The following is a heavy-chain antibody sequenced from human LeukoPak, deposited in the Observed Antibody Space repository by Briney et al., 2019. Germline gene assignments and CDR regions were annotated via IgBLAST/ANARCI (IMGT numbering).Heavy chain of an antibody. V-gene: IGHV3-11*01. CDR3: ARDDSIFTGDYYYYYMDV. Sequence: GGSLRLSCAASGFTFSDYYMSWIRQAPGKGLEWVSYISSSGSTIYYADSVKGRFTISRDNAKNSLYLQMNSLRAEDTAVYYCARDDSIFTGDYYYYYMDVWGKGTTVTVSS. J-gene: IGHJ6*03. CDR2: ISSSGSTI. D-gene: IGHD3-9*01. CDR1: GFTFSDYY.